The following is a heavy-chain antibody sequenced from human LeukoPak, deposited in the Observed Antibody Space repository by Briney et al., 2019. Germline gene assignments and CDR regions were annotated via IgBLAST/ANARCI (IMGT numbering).Heavy chain of an antibody. CDR1: SFSFSSYS. CDR2: ISGGGGRT. Sequence: GGCLRLACAPSSFSFSSYSISSVRHPARDGLEWVSSISGGGGRTYYAESGEGRFSISRDNCKNTLYLQMNSLRAADTAVYYCAKEGWFGELSDLGKVFDPWGQGTLVTVSS. V-gene: IGHV3-23*01. CDR3: AKEGWFGELSDLGKVFDP. D-gene: IGHD3-10*01. J-gene: IGHJ5*02.